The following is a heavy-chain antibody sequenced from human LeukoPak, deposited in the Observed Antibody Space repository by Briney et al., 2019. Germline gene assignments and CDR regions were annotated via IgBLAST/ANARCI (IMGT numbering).Heavy chain of an antibody. V-gene: IGHV3-9*01. CDR3: AKDPARYGNAGYFDL. CDR1: GFTFDDYA. J-gene: IGHJ2*01. CDR2: ISWNSGSI. Sequence: QTGGSLRLSCAASGFTFDDYAMHWVRQAPGKGLEWVSGISWNSGSIGYADSVKGRFTISRDNAKNSLYLQMNSLRAEDTALYYCAKDPARYGNAGYFDLWGRGTLVTVSS. D-gene: IGHD4-17*01.